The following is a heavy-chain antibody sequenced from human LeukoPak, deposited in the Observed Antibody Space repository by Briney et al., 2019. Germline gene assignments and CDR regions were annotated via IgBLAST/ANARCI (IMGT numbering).Heavy chain of an antibody. CDR2: INHSGST. V-gene: IGHV4-34*01. D-gene: IGHD3-22*01. J-gene: IGHJ4*02. CDR1: GGSISSYY. Sequence: SETLSLTCTVSGGSISSYYWSWIRQPPGKGLEWIGEINHSGSTNYNPSLKSRVTISVDTSKNQFSLKLSSVTAADTAVYYCARASYYYDSSGYSYWGQGTLVTVSS. CDR3: ARASYYYDSSGYSY.